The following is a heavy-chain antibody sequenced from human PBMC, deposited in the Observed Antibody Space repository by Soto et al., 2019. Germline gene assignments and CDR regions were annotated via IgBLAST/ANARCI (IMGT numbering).Heavy chain of an antibody. Sequence: GSSLGLSCAASGFTFSSYAMSCVRQAPGKGLEWVSAISGSGDSTYYADSVKGRFTISRDNSKNTLYRQMKSLRPEDTAVYYCALDRLVRGAKDYWGQGTLVTVSS. V-gene: IGHV3-23*01. J-gene: IGHJ4*02. CDR2: ISGSGDST. CDR3: ALDRLVRGAKDY. CDR1: GFTFSSYA. D-gene: IGHD3-10*01.